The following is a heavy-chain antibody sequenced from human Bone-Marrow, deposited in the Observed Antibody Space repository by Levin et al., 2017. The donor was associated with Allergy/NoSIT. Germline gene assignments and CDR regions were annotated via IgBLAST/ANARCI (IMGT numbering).Heavy chain of an antibody. D-gene: IGHD1-26*01. CDR1: GFTFSTYG. CDR3: ARPERLATSPPGQGPDY. V-gene: IGHV3-30*03. CDR2: ISYEGSHK. Sequence: HPGGSLRLSCAASGFTFSTYGMHWVRQAPGKGLEWVAAISYEGSHKFYADSVEGRFTISRDNSKNTLYLQMNSLRAEDTAVYYCARPERLATSPPGQGPDYWGQGTLVTVSS. J-gene: IGHJ4*02.